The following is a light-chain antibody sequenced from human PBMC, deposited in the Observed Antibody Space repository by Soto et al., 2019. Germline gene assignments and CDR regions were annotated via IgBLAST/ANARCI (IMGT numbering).Light chain of an antibody. Sequence: QSVLTQPPSVSGTPGQRVTISWSGSSSNIGSNYVYWYQQVPGTAPKLLIYKNDQRPSGVPDRLSGSKSGNSASLAISGRRSEDEADYYFVTWDDIIYGVLFGGGTKLTVL. CDR3: VTWDDIIYGVL. V-gene: IGLV1-47*01. J-gene: IGLJ2*01. CDR1: SSNIGSNY. CDR2: KND.